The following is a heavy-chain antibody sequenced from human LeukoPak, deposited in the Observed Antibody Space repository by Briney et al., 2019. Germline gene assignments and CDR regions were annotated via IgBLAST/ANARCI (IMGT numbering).Heavy chain of an antibody. CDR1: GGSISSSSYY. Sequence: SETLSLTCTVSGGSISSSSYYWGWIRQPPGKGLEWIGSIYYSGSTYYNPSLKSRVTISVDTSKNQFSLKLSSVTAADTAVYYCARVNSSGWVYYYYGMDVWGQGTTVTVSS. D-gene: IGHD6-19*01. V-gene: IGHV4-39*07. CDR2: IYYSGST. J-gene: IGHJ6*02. CDR3: ARVNSSGWVYYYYGMDV.